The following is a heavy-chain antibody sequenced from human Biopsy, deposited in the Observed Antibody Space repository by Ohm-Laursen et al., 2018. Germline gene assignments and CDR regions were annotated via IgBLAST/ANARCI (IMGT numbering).Heavy chain of an antibody. Sequence: TLSLTCTVSGGSVSDSFHFWSWIRQPPGKGLEWIGDVYYSGTTNYNPSLKSRLTISVDTSKNRFSLNLNSVTAADTAVYFCARDVKRYCSGTSCYSGYFGMDVWGQGTTVTVS. CDR2: VYYSGTT. J-gene: IGHJ6*02. V-gene: IGHV4-61*01. CDR3: ARDVKRYCSGTSCYSGYFGMDV. D-gene: IGHD2-2*01. CDR1: GGSVSDSFHF.